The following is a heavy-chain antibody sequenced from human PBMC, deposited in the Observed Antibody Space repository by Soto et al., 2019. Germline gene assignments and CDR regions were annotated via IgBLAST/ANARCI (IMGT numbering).Heavy chain of an antibody. CDR3: ARVVEQQLVDYYDYGMDV. Sequence: ASVKVSCKASGYTFTSYGISWVREAPGQGLEWMGWISAYNGNTNYAQKLQGRVTMTTDTSTSTAYMELRSLRSDDTAVYYCARVVEQQLVDYYDYGMDVWGQGTTVTVSS. CDR1: GYTFTSYG. V-gene: IGHV1-18*04. J-gene: IGHJ6*02. D-gene: IGHD6-13*01. CDR2: ISAYNGNT.